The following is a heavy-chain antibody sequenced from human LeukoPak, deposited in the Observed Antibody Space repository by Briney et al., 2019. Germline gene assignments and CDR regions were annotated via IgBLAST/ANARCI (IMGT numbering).Heavy chain of an antibody. D-gene: IGHD4-17*01. CDR2: IYYSGST. J-gene: IGHJ4*02. Sequence: SETLSLTCTVSGGSTSSYYWSWIRQPPGKGLEWIGYIYYSGSTNYNPSLKSRVTISVDTSKNQSSLKLSSVTAADTAVYYCARVTGDYGDYFDYWGQGTLVTVSS. CDR1: GGSTSSYY. V-gene: IGHV4-59*01. CDR3: ARVTGDYGDYFDY.